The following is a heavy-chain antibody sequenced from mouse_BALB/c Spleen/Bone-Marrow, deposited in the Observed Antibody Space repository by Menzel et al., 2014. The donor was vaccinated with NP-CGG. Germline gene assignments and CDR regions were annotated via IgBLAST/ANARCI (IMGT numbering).Heavy chain of an antibody. CDR3: ARDDGYYIRNAMDS. J-gene: IGHJ4*01. V-gene: IGHV5-17*02. D-gene: IGHD2-3*01. CDR2: ISSGTSTI. Sequence: DVQLVESGGGLVQPGGSRKLSCAASGFTFSSFGMHWVRQAPERGLEWVAYISSGTSTIYYADTVKGRFTISRDNPKNTLFLQMTSLRSEDTAMYYCARDDGYYIRNAMDSWGQGTSVTVSS. CDR1: GFTFSSFG.